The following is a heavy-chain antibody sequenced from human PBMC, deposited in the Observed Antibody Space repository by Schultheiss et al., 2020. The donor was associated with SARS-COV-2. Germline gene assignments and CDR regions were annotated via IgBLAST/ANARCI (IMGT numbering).Heavy chain of an antibody. V-gene: IGHV3-30*03. CDR1: GFTFSSYA. D-gene: IGHD1-26*01. CDR3: SLPSSESAFDY. Sequence: GGSLRLSCAASGFTFSSYAMSWVRQAPGKGLEWVAITSNDGTNKYYAASVKGRFTISRDNSKNTLYLQMNSLRPEDTAVYYCSLPSSESAFDYWGQGTLVTVSS. J-gene: IGHJ4*02. CDR2: TSNDGTNK.